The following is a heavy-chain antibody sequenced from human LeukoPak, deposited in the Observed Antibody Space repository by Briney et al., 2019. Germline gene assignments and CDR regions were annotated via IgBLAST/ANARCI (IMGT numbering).Heavy chain of an antibody. D-gene: IGHD3-10*01. CDR2: FIPIFGIP. CDR3: ARWKEGSSYASGSSFDY. V-gene: IGHV1-69*13. CDR1: GGTFNLNP. Sequence: ASVKVSCKTSGGTFNLNPISWVRQAPGQGLEWIGGFIPIFGIPRYAQNFQGRVTITADEYTRTAYMELSSLTSDDTAMYYCARWKEGSSYASGSSFDYWGQGTLVTVSS. J-gene: IGHJ4*02.